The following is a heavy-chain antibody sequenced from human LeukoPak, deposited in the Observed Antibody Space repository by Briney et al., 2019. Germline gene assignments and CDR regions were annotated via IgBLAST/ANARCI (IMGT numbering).Heavy chain of an antibody. D-gene: IGHD3-10*01. CDR2: IYYSRST. V-gene: IGHV4-59*01. J-gene: IGHJ6*02. CDR1: GGSISSNY. CDR3: ARVETGVTMVRGVIHPNYYYGMDV. Sequence: SETLSLTCSVSGGSISSNYWSWIRQPPGKGLEWIGYIYYSRSTNYNPSLKSRVTISVDTSKNQFSLKLSSVTAADTAVYYCARVETGVTMVRGVIHPNYYYGMDVWGQGTTVTVSS.